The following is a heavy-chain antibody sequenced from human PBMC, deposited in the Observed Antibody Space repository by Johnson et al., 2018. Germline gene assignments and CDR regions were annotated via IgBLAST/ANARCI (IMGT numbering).Heavy chain of an antibody. CDR3: AREQSEIVLRGKKRSYYYYGMDV. D-gene: IGHD2-8*01. J-gene: IGHJ6*02. CDR1: GFTFSSYA. CDR2: ISGSGGST. Sequence: EVQLVETGGGLVQPGGSLRLSCAASGFTFSSYAMSWVRQAPGKGLEWVSAISGSGGSTYYADSVKGRFTSSRDNSKNTLYPQKNSLRAEDTAVYYCAREQSEIVLRGKKRSYYYYGMDVWGQGTTVTVSS. V-gene: IGHV3-23*04.